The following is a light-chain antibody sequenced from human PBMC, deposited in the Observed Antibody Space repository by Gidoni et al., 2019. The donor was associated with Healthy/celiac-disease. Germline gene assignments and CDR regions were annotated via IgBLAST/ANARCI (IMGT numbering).Light chain of an antibody. CDR2: GAS. V-gene: IGKV3-20*01. J-gene: IGKJ1*01. CDR3: QQYGSSPLT. CDR1: QSVSSSY. Sequence: EIVFTQSPCPLSLSPGERATLSCRASQSVSSSYLAWYQKKPGQAPRLLIYGASSRATGIPDRFSGSGSGTDFTLTISRLEPEDFAVYYCQQYGSSPLTFGQGTKVEIK.